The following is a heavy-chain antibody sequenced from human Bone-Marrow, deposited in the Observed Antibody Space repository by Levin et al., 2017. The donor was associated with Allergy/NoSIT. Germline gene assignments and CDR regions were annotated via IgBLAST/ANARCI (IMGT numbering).Heavy chain of an antibody. J-gene: IGHJ4*02. D-gene: IGHD4-17*01. Sequence: GGSLRLSCAASGFTLSNYWMNWVRQAPRKGLECVANIKYDGSEKYYVDSVRGRFTISRDNIDNSLYLHMNSLRVEDTAIYYCARGPPYGERPDLFDYWGQGTLVTVSA. V-gene: IGHV3-7*01. CDR2: IKYDGSEK. CDR3: ARGPPYGERPDLFDY. CDR1: GFTLSNYW.